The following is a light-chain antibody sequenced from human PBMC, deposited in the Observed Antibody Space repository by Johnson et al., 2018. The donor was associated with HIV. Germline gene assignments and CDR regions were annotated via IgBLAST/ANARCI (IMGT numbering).Light chain of an antibody. J-gene: IGLJ1*01. Sequence: QLVLTQPPSVSAAPGQKVTISCSGSSSNIGNNYVSWYQQLPGTAPKLLIYEKNKRPSGIPDRFSGSKSGTSATLGITGLQTGDEADYYCGTWDSSLSGVFGTGTKVTVL. CDR1: SSNIGNNY. V-gene: IGLV1-51*02. CDR3: GTWDSSLSGV. CDR2: EKN.